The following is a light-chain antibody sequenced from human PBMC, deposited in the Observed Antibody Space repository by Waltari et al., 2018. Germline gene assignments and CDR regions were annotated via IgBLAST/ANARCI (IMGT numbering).Light chain of an antibody. CDR2: KAS. CDR1: QSISGW. Sequence: DIQMTQSPSTLSASVGDRVTITSRASQSISGWLAWYQQNPGKAPKLLIYKASSLESGVPSRCSCSGSGTEFTLTISSLQPDDFATFYCQQHNTYPLTFGGGTKVEIK. J-gene: IGKJ4*01. V-gene: IGKV1-5*03. CDR3: QQHNTYPLT.